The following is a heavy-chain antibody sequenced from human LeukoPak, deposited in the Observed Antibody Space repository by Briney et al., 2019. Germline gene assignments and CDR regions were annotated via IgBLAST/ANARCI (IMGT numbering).Heavy chain of an antibody. CDR2: ITGSGGST. D-gene: IGHD5-24*01. J-gene: IGHJ4*02. CDR1: GFTFSSYG. V-gene: IGHV3-23*01. Sequence: GGTLRLSCAASGFTFSSYGMSWVRQAPGKGLEWVSSITGSGGSTYYADSVKGRFTISRDNSKNTLYLQMNSLRAEDTAVYYCAKSGYNRFDYWGQGTLVTVSS. CDR3: AKSGYNRFDY.